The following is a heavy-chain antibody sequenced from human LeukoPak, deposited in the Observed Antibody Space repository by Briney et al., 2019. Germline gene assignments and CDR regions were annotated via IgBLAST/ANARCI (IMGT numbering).Heavy chain of an antibody. V-gene: IGHV3-33*06. J-gene: IGHJ4*02. CDR3: AKDDGYRYDNGGWFDY. Sequence: PGRSLRLSCAASGFTFSSYGMHWVRQAPGKGLEWVAVIWYDGSNKYYAVSMKGRFTISRDNAKSTMYLQMDSLRAEDTAVYYCAKDDGYRYDNGGWFDYWGQGTLVTVSS. D-gene: IGHD5-18*01. CDR1: GFTFSSYG. CDR2: IWYDGSNK.